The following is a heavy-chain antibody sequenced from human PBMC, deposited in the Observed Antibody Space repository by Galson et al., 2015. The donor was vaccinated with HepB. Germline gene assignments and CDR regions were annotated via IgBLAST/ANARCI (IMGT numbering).Heavy chain of an antibody. J-gene: IGHJ4*02. CDR3: AKDSFPLIVVAPFDY. CDR2: ISYDGSNK. CDR1: GFTFSNAW. D-gene: IGHD3-22*01. Sequence: SLRLSCAASGFTFSNAWMSWVRQAPGKGLEWVAVISYDGSNKYYADSVKGRFTISRDNSKNTLYLQMNSLRAEDTAVYYCAKDSFPLIVVAPFDYWGQGTLVTVSS. V-gene: IGHV3-30*18.